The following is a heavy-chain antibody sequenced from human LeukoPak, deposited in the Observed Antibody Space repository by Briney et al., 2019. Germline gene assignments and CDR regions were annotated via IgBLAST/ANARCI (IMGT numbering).Heavy chain of an antibody. D-gene: IGHD1-26*01. Sequence: PWGSLRRSCAASGFTFSSYCMNWVGQAPGKGLEGVAYNSSSGSTLYYGASVKGRFTISRDNAKSSLYLHMNSRRAEDTAVYHCARAAGGLDSVSYGPYYYYYMDVWGKGTTVTISS. CDR3: ARAAGGLDSVSYGPYYYYYMDV. J-gene: IGHJ6*03. V-gene: IGHV3-48*04. CDR1: GFTFSSYC. CDR2: NSSSGSTL.